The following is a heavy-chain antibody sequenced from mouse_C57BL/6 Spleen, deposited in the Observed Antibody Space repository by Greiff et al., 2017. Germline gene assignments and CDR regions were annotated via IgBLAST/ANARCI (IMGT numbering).Heavy chain of an antibody. CDR3: TTRGSSYDWFAY. Sequence: EVKLVESGAELVRPGASVKLSCTASGFNIKDDYMHWVKQRPEQGLEWIGWIDPENGDTEYASKFQGKATITADTSSNTAYLQLSSLTSEDTAVYYCTTRGSSYDWFAYWGQGTLVTVSA. CDR2: IDPENGDT. V-gene: IGHV14-4*01. J-gene: IGHJ3*01. CDR1: GFNIKDDY. D-gene: IGHD1-1*01.